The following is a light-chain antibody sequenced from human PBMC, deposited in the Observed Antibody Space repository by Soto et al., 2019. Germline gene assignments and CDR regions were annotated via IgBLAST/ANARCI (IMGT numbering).Light chain of an antibody. CDR2: LGS. J-gene: IGKJ4*01. Sequence: DVVMTQSPLSLPVTPGESASISCTSSQNLLYSNGYIYLDWYLKKPGQSPQLLIYLGSNRASGVADRFSGSGSGTEFTLTISRVEAEDGGVYYCMQTLRTPRTFGGGTKVELK. CDR1: QNLLYSNGYIY. V-gene: IGKV2-28*01. CDR3: MQTLRTPRT.